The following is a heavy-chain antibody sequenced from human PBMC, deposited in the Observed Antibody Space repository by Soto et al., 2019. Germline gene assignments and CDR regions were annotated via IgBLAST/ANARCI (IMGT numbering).Heavy chain of an antibody. V-gene: IGHV1-58*01. J-gene: IGHJ6*02. CDR2: IVVGSANT. Sequence: QMQLVQSGPEVKKPGTSVKVSCKASGFAFTSSAVQWVRQARGQRLEWIGWIVVGSANTNYAQKFQERVTITRDMSTSTAYMELSSLRSEDTAVYYCAATTLGGYDWGGRGYYYGMDVWGQGTTVTVSS. D-gene: IGHD5-12*01. CDR1: GFAFTSSA. CDR3: AATTLGGYDWGGRGYYYGMDV.